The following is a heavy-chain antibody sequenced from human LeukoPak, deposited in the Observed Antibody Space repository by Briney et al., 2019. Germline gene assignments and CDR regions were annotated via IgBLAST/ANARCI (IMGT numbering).Heavy chain of an antibody. CDR3: ARDWTTLDAFDI. Sequence: SETLSLTCTVSGGSISSYYWSWIRQPPGKGLEWIGSIYHSGSPYYNPSLKSRVTMSVDTSKNQFSLKLSSVTAADTAVYYCARDWTTLDAFDIWGQGTMVTVSS. V-gene: IGHV4-59*04. CDR2: IYHSGSP. J-gene: IGHJ3*02. CDR1: GGSISSYY. D-gene: IGHD3/OR15-3a*01.